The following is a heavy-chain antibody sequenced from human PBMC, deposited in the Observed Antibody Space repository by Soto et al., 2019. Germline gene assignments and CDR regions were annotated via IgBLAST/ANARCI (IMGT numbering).Heavy chain of an antibody. J-gene: IGHJ4*02. Sequence: EVQLVESGGGLVQSGGSLSLSCAASGFTFGTYWMHWVRQAPGKGLVWVSQINSDGSITIYADSVRGRFTISRDNAKNTLYLQMNRLRAEDTAVYYCVRFTIVAGTNYWGQGTLVTVSS. D-gene: IGHD6-19*01. CDR2: INSDGSIT. CDR3: VRFTIVAGTNY. CDR1: GFTFGTYW. V-gene: IGHV3-74*01.